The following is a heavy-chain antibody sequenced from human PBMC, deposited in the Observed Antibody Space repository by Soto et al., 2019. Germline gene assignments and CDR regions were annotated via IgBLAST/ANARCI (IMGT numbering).Heavy chain of an antibody. Sequence: QVQLVESGGGVVQPGRSLRLSCAASGFTFSNYGMHWVRQAPGKGLEWVGFISHDGSKKHYADSVKGRLTISRDNSKNTLYLQVNSLRGEDTAVYSCAKDWHEYGDPSWFDPWGQGTLVTVSS. J-gene: IGHJ5*02. V-gene: IGHV3-30*18. CDR1: GFTFSNYG. D-gene: IGHD4-17*01. CDR3: AKDWHEYGDPSWFDP. CDR2: ISHDGSKK.